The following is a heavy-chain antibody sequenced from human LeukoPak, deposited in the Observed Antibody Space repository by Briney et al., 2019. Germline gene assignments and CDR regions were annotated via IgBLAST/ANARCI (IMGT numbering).Heavy chain of an antibody. D-gene: IGHD1-26*01. CDR1: GFTFSDYS. CDR3: AREVGEAFDI. CDR2: IGGSSRFI. J-gene: IGHJ3*02. V-gene: IGHV3-21*01. Sequence: GGSLRLSCAASGFTFSDYSMNWVRQAPGKGLKWVSSIGGSSRFIYYADSLKGRFTTSRDNAQSSLYLQMNSLRAEDTGVYYCAREVGEAFDIWGQGTMVTVSS.